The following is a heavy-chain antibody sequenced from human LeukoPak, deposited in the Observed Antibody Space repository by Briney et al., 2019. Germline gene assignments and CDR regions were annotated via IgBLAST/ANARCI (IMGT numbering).Heavy chain of an antibody. CDR2: ISGSGGST. CDR3: AKETGSVVTLPSDY. CDR1: GFTFSSYG. D-gene: IGHD4-23*01. Sequence: GGSLRLSCAASGFTFSSYGMSWVRQAPGKGLEWVSAISGSGGSTYYADSVKGRFTISRDNSKNTLYLQMNSLRVEDTAVYYCAKETGSVVTLPSDYWGQGTLVTVSS. J-gene: IGHJ4*02. V-gene: IGHV3-23*01.